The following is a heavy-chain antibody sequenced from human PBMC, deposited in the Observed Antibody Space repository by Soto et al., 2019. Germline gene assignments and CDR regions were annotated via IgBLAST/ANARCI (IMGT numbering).Heavy chain of an antibody. Sequence: EVRLVESGGGLVQPGRSLRLSCAASGFIFDNSGMHWVRQAPGKGLEWVSGISWNGGNIGYADSVRGRFSISRDNAKDSLFLQMDSLRPDDTAFYYCVKAGVRDLIVEVPVYFDNWGQGTLVTVSS. J-gene: IGHJ4*02. V-gene: IGHV3-9*01. CDR1: GFIFDNSG. CDR2: ISWNGGNI. D-gene: IGHD2-21*01. CDR3: VKAGVRDLIVEVPVYFDN.